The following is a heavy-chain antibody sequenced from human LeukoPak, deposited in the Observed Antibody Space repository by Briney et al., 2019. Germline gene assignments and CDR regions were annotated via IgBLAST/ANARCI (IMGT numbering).Heavy chain of an antibody. V-gene: IGHV1-18*01. J-gene: IGHJ4*02. CDR3: ARDSPTYYYDSSGTPFDY. CDR1: GYTFTSYV. Sequence: ASVKVSCKASGYTFTSYVISWVRQAPGQGLEWMGWISAYNGNTNYAQKLQGRVTMTTDTSTSTAYMELRSLRSDDTAVYYCARDSPTYYYDSSGTPFDYWGQGTLVTVSS. CDR2: ISAYNGNT. D-gene: IGHD3-22*01.